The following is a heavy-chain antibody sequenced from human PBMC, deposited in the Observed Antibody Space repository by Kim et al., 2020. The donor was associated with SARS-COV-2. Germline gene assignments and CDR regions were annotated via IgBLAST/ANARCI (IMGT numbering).Heavy chain of an antibody. D-gene: IGHD3-3*01. Sequence: SVKVSCKASGGTFSSYAISWVRQAPGQGLEWMGRIIPILGIAKYAQKFQGRVTITADKSTSTAYMELSSLRSEDTAVYYCARDLRETADFWSGYCGPRLSHHVDVGGKGTTVTVSS. J-gene: IGHJ6*04. CDR2: IIPILGIA. V-gene: IGHV1-69*04. CDR3: ARDLRETADFWSGYCGPRLSHHVDV. CDR1: GGTFSSYA.